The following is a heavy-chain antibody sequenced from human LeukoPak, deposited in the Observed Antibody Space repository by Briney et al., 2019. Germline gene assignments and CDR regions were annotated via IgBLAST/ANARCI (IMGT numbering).Heavy chain of an antibody. CDR1: GFTFDDYG. Sequence: PGGSLRLSCAASGFTFDDYGMSWVRQAPGKGLEWVSGINWNGGSTGYADSVKGRFTISRDNAKNSLYLQMNSLRAEDTALYYCATEHRDYYDSSGYYQTDAFDIWGQGTMVTVSS. D-gene: IGHD3-22*01. CDR2: INWNGGST. CDR3: ATEHRDYYDSSGYYQTDAFDI. J-gene: IGHJ3*02. V-gene: IGHV3-20*04.